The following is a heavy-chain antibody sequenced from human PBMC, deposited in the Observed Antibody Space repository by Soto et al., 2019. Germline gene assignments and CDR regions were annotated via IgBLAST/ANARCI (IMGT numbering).Heavy chain of an antibody. J-gene: IGHJ4*02. CDR2: ISGSGGST. D-gene: IGHD6-19*01. V-gene: IGHV3-23*01. Sequence: ELLLLESGGGLVQPGGSLRLSCAASGFTFSSYAMSWVRQAPGKGLEWVSAISGSGGSTYYSDAVKGWFTISRDNSKSTLNLQMNSLRAGDAAVYYCARRSRGWYFDYWGQGPLVTVSS. CDR3: ARRSRGWYFDY. CDR1: GFTFSSYA.